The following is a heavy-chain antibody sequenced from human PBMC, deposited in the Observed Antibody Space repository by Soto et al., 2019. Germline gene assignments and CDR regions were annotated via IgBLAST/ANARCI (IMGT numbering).Heavy chain of an antibody. V-gene: IGHV3-30-3*01. Sequence: LSLTCAASGFTFSSYAMHWVRQAPGKGLEWVAVISYDGSNKYYADSVKGRFTISRDNSKNTLYLQMNSLRAEDTAVYYCARDFDTAMPNWGQGTLVTSPQ. CDR1: GFTFSSYA. J-gene: IGHJ4*02. CDR2: ISYDGSNK. CDR3: ARDFDTAMPN. D-gene: IGHD5-18*01.